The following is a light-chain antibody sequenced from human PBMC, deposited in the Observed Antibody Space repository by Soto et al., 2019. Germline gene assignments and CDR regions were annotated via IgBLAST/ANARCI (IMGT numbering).Light chain of an antibody. CDR2: RNN. J-gene: IGLJ2*01. V-gene: IGLV1-47*01. CDR1: SSNIGSNY. Sequence: QSVLTQPPSASGTPGQRVTISCSGSSSNIGSNYVFWYQHLPGTAPKLLIYRNNQRPSGVPDRFSGSKSGTSASLAISGLRSEDGTYYYCAAWDDSLSGVVFGGGTKLTVL. CDR3: AAWDDSLSGVV.